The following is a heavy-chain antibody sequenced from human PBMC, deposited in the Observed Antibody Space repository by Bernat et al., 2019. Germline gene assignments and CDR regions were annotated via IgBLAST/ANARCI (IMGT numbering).Heavy chain of an antibody. D-gene: IGHD2-2*01. J-gene: IGHJ2*01. CDR3: AKVRGPVAAAFDWYFDL. CDR2: ISGSGGNT. Sequence: EVQLLESGGGLVQPGGSLRLSCAASEFTFSSYAMSWVRQTPGKGLEWVAAISGSGGNTYYAVSVKGRFTISRDNSKNTLFLQVNSLRAEDTAVYHCAKVRGPVAAAFDWYFDLWGRGTLVTVSS. V-gene: IGHV3-23*01. CDR1: EFTFSSYA.